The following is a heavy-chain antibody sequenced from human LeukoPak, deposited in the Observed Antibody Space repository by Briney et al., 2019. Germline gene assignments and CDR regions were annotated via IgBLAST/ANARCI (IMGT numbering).Heavy chain of an antibody. Sequence: GGSLRLSCSASGFTFRSFWMTWVRQAPGKGLELVANIKEDGSDANYVDAVKGRFTISRDNAKNTLYLQMNSLRAEDTAVYYCARVSKYQLSFDYWGQGTLVTVSS. D-gene: IGHD2-2*01. V-gene: IGHV3-7*02. CDR3: ARVSKYQLSFDY. CDR1: GFTFRSFW. J-gene: IGHJ4*02. CDR2: IKEDGSDA.